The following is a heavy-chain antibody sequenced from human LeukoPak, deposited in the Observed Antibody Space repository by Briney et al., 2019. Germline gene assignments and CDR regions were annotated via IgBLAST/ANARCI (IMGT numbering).Heavy chain of an antibody. CDR1: GFTFSSNW. V-gene: IGHV3-7*01. D-gene: IGHD3-22*01. J-gene: IGHJ3*02. Sequence: GGSLRLSCAASGFTFSSNWMNWVRQAPGKGLEWVANIKEDGSEKYYVDSVKGRFTISRDNVKNSLYLQMNSLRAEDTAVYYCARGEDYYDSSGLPHDAFDIWGQGTMVTVSS. CDR3: ARGEDYYDSSGLPHDAFDI. CDR2: IKEDGSEK.